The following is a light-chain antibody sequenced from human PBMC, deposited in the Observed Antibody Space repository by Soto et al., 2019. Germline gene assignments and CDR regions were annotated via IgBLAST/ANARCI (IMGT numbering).Light chain of an antibody. Sequence: QSALTQPASVSGSPGQSITISCTGTSSDVGGYNYVSWYQQHPGKAPKLLIYDVSNRPSGVSNRFSGSKSANTASLTISGLQAEDEADYYCSSYTSSSTGVFAGGTKVTVL. CDR1: SSDVGGYNY. V-gene: IGLV2-14*01. CDR3: SSYTSSSTGV. J-gene: IGLJ3*02. CDR2: DVS.